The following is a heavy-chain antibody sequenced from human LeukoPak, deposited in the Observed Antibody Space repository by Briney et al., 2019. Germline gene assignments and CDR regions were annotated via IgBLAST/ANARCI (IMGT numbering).Heavy chain of an antibody. V-gene: IGHV5-51*01. D-gene: IGHD6-19*01. CDR2: IYPGDSGA. J-gene: IGHJ3*02. Sequence: GESLKISCKGSGYSFTNYWIVWVRQMPGKGLEWTGIIYPGDSGATYSPSFQGQVTISADKSISTAYLEWSSLKASDTAMYYCARLGRIDGGWYHAFDIWGQGTMVTVSS. CDR3: ARLGRIDGGWYHAFDI. CDR1: GYSFTNYW.